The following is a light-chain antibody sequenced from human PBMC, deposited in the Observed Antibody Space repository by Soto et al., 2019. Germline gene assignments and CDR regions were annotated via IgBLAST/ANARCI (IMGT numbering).Light chain of an antibody. CDR1: QSISSN. J-gene: IGKJ4*01. V-gene: IGKV3-15*01. CDR2: GAS. CDR3: QQYNIWPLT. Sequence: EKVMTHSPATLSVSPGERATLSCRASQSISSNLAWYQQKPGQAPRLLIFGASSRATGIPARFSGSGSGTEFTLTISSLQSEDFAVYYCQQYNIWPLTFGGGTKVDIK.